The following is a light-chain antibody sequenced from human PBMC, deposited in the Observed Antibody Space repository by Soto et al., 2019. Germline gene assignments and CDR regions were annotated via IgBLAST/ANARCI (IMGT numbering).Light chain of an antibody. J-gene: IGKJ4*01. CDR3: QQRSSWPLT. CDR1: QSVRGY. V-gene: IGKV3-11*01. Sequence: EIVLTQSPATLSLSPGERATLSCRASQSVRGYLAWYQQKPGQAPRLLIYDASNRATGIPARFSGSGSGTDFTLTISSLGPEDSAIYYCQQRSSWPLTFGGGTKVDIK. CDR2: DAS.